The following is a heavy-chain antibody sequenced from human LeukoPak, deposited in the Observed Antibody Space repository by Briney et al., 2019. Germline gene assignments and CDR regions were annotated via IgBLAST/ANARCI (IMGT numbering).Heavy chain of an antibody. Sequence: ASVKVSCKASGYTFTGYYMHWVRQAPGQGLEWMGWINPNSGGTNYAQKFQGRVTMTRDTSISTVYMELSSLRSEDTAVYYCARSLVAAAGFNFDFWGQGTLVTVSS. CDR3: ARSLVAAAGFNFDF. J-gene: IGHJ4*02. CDR2: INPNSGGT. CDR1: GYTFTGYY. D-gene: IGHD6-13*01. V-gene: IGHV1-2*02.